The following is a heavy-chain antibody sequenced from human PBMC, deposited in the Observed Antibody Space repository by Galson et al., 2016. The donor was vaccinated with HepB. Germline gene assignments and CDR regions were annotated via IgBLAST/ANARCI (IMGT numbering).Heavy chain of an antibody. J-gene: IGHJ4*02. CDR2: IRKDGDVK. D-gene: IGHD1-7*01. Sequence: SLRLSCAASGFSFSTYWMSWVRQAPGKGLEWVANIRKDGDVKDYGASVSGRFTISRDNAMNSLYLQMDDLSPEDTAVYYCVRDSSWNYNYWGQGALVTVSS. CDR1: GFSFSTYW. CDR3: VRDSSWNYNY. V-gene: IGHV3-7*01.